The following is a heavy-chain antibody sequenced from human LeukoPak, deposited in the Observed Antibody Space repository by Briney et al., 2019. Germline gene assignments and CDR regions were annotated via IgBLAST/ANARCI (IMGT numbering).Heavy chain of an antibody. J-gene: IGHJ3*02. CDR1: GGTFSSYA. CDR3: ARRGVGGAFDI. D-gene: IGHD1-26*01. V-gene: IGHV1-69*04. Sequence: SVKVSCKASGGTFSSYAISWVRQAPGQGLEWMGRIIPNLGIANYAQKFQGRVTITADKSTSTAYMELSSLRSEDTAVYYCARRGVGGAFDIWGQGTMVTVSS. CDR2: IIPNLGIA.